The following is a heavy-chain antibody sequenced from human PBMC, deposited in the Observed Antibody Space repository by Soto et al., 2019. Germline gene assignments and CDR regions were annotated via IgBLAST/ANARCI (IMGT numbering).Heavy chain of an antibody. CDR2: IYRTGST. V-gene: IGHV4-4*02. D-gene: IGHD1-7*01. CDR3: ASRDPGTSVDY. Sequence: PSETLSLTCAVSGGSFTSNNWWTWVRQPPGQGLEWIGEIYRTGSTNYNPSLKSRVTISLDESEKQISLKVTSLTAADTAVYYCASRDPGTSVDYWGQGTLVTVSS. J-gene: IGHJ4*02. CDR1: GGSFTSNNW.